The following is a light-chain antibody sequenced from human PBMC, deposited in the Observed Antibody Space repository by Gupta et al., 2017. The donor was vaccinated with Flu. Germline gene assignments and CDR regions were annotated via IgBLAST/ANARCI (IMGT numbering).Light chain of an antibody. Sequence: DIQMTQSPSSLSASVGDKITITWRASRNINRYLSWYQQRPGKAPTLLITDASARQDGVPSRFSGSGYVKDFSLTRSRRQYEDFAIYCAQQSYTYFSFGQGTLLDIK. CDR3: QQSYTYFS. CDR2: DAS. V-gene: IGKV1-39*01. CDR1: RNINRY. J-gene: IGKJ5*01.